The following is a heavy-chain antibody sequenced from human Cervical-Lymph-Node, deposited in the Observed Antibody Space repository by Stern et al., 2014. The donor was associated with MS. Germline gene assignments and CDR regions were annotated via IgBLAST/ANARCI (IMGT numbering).Heavy chain of an antibody. CDR3: ARQDVAFDY. Sequence: QLVESGPGLVKPSETLSLTCTVAGGSISSSSYYWGWIRQPPGKGLEWMATVYYNGRTYYNPSLKSRATISADTSKNQLSLKLTSGTAADTAVYYCARQDVAFDYWGQGSLVTVSS. CDR2: VYYNGRT. J-gene: IGHJ4*02. CDR1: GGSISSSSYY. D-gene: IGHD2-15*01. V-gene: IGHV4-39*01.